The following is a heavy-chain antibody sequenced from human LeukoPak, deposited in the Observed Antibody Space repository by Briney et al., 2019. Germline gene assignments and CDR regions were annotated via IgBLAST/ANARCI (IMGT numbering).Heavy chain of an antibody. CDR2: INSDGSST. V-gene: IGHV3-74*01. Sequence: GGSLRLSCTASGFTFSSYWMHWVRQDPGKGLVWVSRINSDGSSTNYADSVKGRFTISRDNAKNTLYLQMNSLRGEDSAVYYCARRREHGSGSDWLWGQGTLVTVSS. D-gene: IGHD3-10*01. CDR3: ARRREHGSGSDWL. CDR1: GFTFSSYW. J-gene: IGHJ4*02.